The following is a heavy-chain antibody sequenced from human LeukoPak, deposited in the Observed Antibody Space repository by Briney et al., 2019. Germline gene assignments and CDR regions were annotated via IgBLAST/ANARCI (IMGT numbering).Heavy chain of an antibody. CDR1: GFTFDDYT. CDR2: ISWDGGST. D-gene: IGHD2-15*01. J-gene: IGHJ4*02. Sequence: GGSLRLSCAASGFTFDDYTMHWVRQAPGKGLERVSLISWDGGSTYYADSVKGRFTISRDNSKNSLYLQMNSLRTEDTALYYCAKAEVAATLFTYFDYWGQGTLVTVSS. V-gene: IGHV3-43*01. CDR3: AKAEVAATLFTYFDY.